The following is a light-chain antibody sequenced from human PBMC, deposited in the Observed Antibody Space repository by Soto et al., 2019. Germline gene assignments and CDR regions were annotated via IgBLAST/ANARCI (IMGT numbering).Light chain of an antibody. CDR1: QSVSSY. J-gene: IGKJ1*01. CDR3: QQRSNWPPGKT. CDR2: DAS. Sequence: EIVLTQSPATLSLSPGERATLSCRASQSVSSYLAWYQQKPGQAPRLLIYDASNRATGIPARFSGSGSGTDFTLTSSILEPEDFAVYYCQQRSNWPPGKTFGQGTKVEIK. V-gene: IGKV3-11*01.